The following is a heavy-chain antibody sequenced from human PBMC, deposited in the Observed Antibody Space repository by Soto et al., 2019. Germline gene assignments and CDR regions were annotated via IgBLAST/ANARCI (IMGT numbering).Heavy chain of an antibody. D-gene: IGHD3-9*01. Sequence: EVQLVESGGGLVQPGGSLRLSCADSGFSFSSYWMHWVRQGPGKGLVWVSRINTDGSSTNYADSVKGRFTISRDNDKNTLYLQMNSLRAEDTAVYYCARSPGGYYIDWGQGTMVTVSS. CDR1: GFSFSSYW. CDR2: INTDGSST. CDR3: ARSPGGYYID. V-gene: IGHV3-74*01. J-gene: IGHJ3*01.